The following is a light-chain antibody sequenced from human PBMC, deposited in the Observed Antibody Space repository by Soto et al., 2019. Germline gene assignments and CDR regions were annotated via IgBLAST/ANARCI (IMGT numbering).Light chain of an antibody. CDR3: SSYTSSSTSVV. Sequence: QSALTQPASVSGSPGQSITISCTGTSSDVGGYNYVSWYQHHPGKAPRLMIYASSNRPSGVSHRFSGSRSGNTASLTISGLQAEDEADYYCSSYTSSSTSVVFGGGTKLTVL. V-gene: IGLV2-14*01. J-gene: IGLJ2*01. CDR1: SSDVGGYNY. CDR2: ASS.